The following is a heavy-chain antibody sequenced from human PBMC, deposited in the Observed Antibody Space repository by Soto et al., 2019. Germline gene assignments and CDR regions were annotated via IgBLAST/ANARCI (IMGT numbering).Heavy chain of an antibody. V-gene: IGHV4-39*01. Sequence: SETLSLPCTVSGGSISSSSYYWGWIRQPPGKGLEWIGSIYYSGSTYYNPSLKSRVTISVDTSKNQFSLKLSSVTAADTAVYYCARLGDPVEDWFDPWGQGTLVTVSS. D-gene: IGHD3-16*01. CDR1: GGSISSSSYY. J-gene: IGHJ5*02. CDR2: IYYSGST. CDR3: ARLGDPVEDWFDP.